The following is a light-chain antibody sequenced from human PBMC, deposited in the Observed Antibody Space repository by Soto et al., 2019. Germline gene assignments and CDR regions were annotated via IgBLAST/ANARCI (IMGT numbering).Light chain of an antibody. J-gene: IGKJ2*01. CDR2: AAS. CDR1: QSVSSNY. Sequence: EIVLTQSPGTLSLSPGERGTLSCRASQSVSSNYLAWYQQKPGQAPRLLIYAASSRATGIPDGFSGSGSGPDFTLTISRLEPEDFAVYYCQQYGSSPGYTFGQGTKLESK. V-gene: IGKV3-20*01. CDR3: QQYGSSPGYT.